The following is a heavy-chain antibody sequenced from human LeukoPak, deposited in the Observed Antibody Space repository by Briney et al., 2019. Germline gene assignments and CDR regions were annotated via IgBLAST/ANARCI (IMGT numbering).Heavy chain of an antibody. CDR1: GGSISSYY. J-gene: IGHJ6*02. CDR3: ARLDSSGWYPRSFYYYGMDV. CDR2: IYYSGST. V-gene: IGHV4-59*08. D-gene: IGHD6-19*01. Sequence: PSETLSLTCTVSGGSISSYYWSWIRQPPGKGLEWIGYIYYSGSTNYNPSLKSRVTISVDTSKNQFSLKLSSVTAADTAVYYCARLDSSGWYPRSFYYYGMDVWGQGTTVTVSS.